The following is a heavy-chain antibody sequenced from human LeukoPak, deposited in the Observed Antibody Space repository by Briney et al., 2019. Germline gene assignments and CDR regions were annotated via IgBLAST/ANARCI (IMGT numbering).Heavy chain of an antibody. CDR3: ARDSPYYYDSSGYMDV. CDR2: IYYSGGT. CDR1: GGSISSYY. J-gene: IGHJ6*02. D-gene: IGHD3-22*01. Sequence: SETLSLTCTVSGGSISSYYWSWIRQPPGKGLEWIGYIYYSGGTNYNPSLKSRVTISVDTSKNQFSLKLSSVTAADTAVYYCARDSPYYYDSSGYMDVWGQGTTVTVSS. V-gene: IGHV4-59*01.